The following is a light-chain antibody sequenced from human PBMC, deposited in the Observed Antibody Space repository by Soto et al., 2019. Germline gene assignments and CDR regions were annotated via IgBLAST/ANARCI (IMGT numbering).Light chain of an antibody. CDR2: GAS. CDR1: LNIGYS. Sequence: DMQMTQSPSSLSASVGDRVTITCRASLNIGYSLSWFQKKAGKPPTHLIYGASALQSGVPVRFSGSASGTDFNLTIRNMQSEECATYDCLQTYNLPRTFGQGTKVDIK. V-gene: IGKV1-39*01. CDR3: LQTYNLPRT. J-gene: IGKJ1*01.